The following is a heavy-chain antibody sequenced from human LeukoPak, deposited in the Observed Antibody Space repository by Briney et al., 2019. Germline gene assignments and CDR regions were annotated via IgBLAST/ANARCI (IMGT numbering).Heavy chain of an antibody. D-gene: IGHD2-2*01. V-gene: IGHV3-30*04. Sequence: PGGSLRLSCAASGFTFSSYAMHWVRQAPGKGLEWVAVISYDGSNKYYADSVKGRFTISRDNAKNSLYLQMNSLRAEDTAVYFCARRMPGDAFDVWGQGTMVTVSS. J-gene: IGHJ3*01. CDR1: GFTFSSYA. CDR2: ISYDGSNK. CDR3: ARRMPGDAFDV.